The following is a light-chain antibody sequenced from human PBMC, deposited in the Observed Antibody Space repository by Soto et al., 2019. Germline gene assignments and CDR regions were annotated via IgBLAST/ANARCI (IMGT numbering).Light chain of an antibody. CDR2: AAS. CDR3: QPYHAYPLT. J-gene: IGKJ4*01. CDR1: QAITNY. V-gene: IGKV1-16*02. Sequence: DIQMAQSPSSLSASVGDTVTITCRASQAITNYYLAWFQHKPGKAPKALIYAASSLQRGVTSKFSGSGSGTDFTITISSLQPEDSAPYYCQPYHAYPLTFGGGTKVEIK.